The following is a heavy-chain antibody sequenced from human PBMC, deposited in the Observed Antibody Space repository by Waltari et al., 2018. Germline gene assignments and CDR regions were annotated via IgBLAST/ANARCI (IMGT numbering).Heavy chain of an antibody. Sequence: QVQLVESGGGVVQPGTSLRLSCAASGFTFSDYAMHWVRQAPGKGLEWLAATTYDGRHKYYADSVKGRITISRDNSKNTLYLQMNILELEDTAVYYCARKVPPESAFDIWGEGTMVIVSS. CDR2: TTYDGRHK. V-gene: IGHV3-30*01. CDR3: ARKVPPESAFDI. CDR1: GFTFSDYA. J-gene: IGHJ3*02.